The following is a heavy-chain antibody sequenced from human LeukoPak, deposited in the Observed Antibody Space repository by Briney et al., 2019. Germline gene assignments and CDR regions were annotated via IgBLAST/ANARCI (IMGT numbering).Heavy chain of an antibody. Sequence: GGSLRLSCAASGFTFSSYAMSWVRQAPRKGLEGGSDISRSGTRTYYADSVKGRFTISRDNSKNTLYLQMNSLRAEDTAVYYCALVPTASYYSYMDDWGKGTPVTVSS. V-gene: IGHV3-23*01. CDR2: ISRSGTRT. D-gene: IGHD2-2*01. CDR3: ALVPTASYYSYMDD. J-gene: IGHJ6*03. CDR1: GFTFSSYA.